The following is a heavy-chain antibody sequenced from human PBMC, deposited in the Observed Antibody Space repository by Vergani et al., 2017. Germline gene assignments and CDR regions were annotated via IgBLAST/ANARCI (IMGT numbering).Heavy chain of an antibody. D-gene: IGHD6-25*01. CDR2: IFYSGTT. Sequence: QLQLQESGPGLVKPSETLSLTCTVFDGSVSSGYYYWGWIRQPPGKGLEWIGYIFYSGTTYDNPSLRSRLTISVDTSQNQFSLKLRSVTAADTAVYYCARVDTQVPATSHFYYMDVWGKGTTVVVSS. CDR3: ARVDTQVPATSHFYYMDV. CDR1: DGSVSSGYYY. V-gene: IGHV4-31*03. J-gene: IGHJ6*03.